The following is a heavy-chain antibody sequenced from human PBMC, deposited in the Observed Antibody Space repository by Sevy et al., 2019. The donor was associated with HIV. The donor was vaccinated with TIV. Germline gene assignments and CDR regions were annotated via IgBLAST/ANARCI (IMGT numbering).Heavy chain of an antibody. CDR2: IKQDGSEK. Sequence: GGSLRLSCAASGFTFSSYWMSWVRQAPGKGLEWVANIKQDGSEKYYVDSVKGRFTISRDNAKNSLYLQMNSLRAEDTAVYYWARDRQWLVRGGGDYWGQGTLVTVSS. CDR3: ARDRQWLVRGGGDY. V-gene: IGHV3-7*01. J-gene: IGHJ4*02. D-gene: IGHD6-19*01. CDR1: GFTFSSYW.